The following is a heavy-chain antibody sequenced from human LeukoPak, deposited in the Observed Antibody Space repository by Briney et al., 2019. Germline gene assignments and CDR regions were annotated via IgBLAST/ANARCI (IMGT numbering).Heavy chain of an antibody. J-gene: IGHJ4*02. CDR3: ARSDYYDYRQIDY. CDR1: GDSISTSSYY. V-gene: IGHV4-39*01. Sequence: PSETLSLTCTVSGDSISTSSYYWGWVRQTPGKGLEWLGSIYYSGITHYNTSLKSRLTIYVDTSRNQFSLHLFSVTAADTAVFYCARSDYYDYRQIDYWGQGTLVTVSS. D-gene: IGHD3-16*01. CDR2: IYYSGIT.